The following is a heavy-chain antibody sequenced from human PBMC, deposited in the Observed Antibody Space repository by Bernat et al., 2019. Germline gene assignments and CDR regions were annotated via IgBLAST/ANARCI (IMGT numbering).Heavy chain of an antibody. D-gene: IGHD3-9*01. CDR2: ISAYNGNT. V-gene: IGHV1-18*01. J-gene: IGHJ4*02. CDR1: GYTFTSYG. CDR3: ARALPYFDWGLPESY. Sequence: QVQLVQSGADVKKPGASVKVSCKASGYTFTSYGISWVRQAPGQGLEWMGWISAYNGNTNYAQKLQGRVTMTTDTSTSTAYMELRSLRSDDTAVYYCARALPYFDWGLPESYWGQGTLVTVSS.